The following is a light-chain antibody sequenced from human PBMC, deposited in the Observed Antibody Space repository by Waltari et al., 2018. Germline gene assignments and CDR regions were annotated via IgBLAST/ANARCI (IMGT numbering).Light chain of an antibody. CDR2: RAS. V-gene: IGKV3-15*01. J-gene: IGKJ1*01. CDR1: QTVYTN. Sequence: EVVVTQSPDTLSLSPGETATLSCRASQTVYTNIGWYQQKPGQPPRLLIYRASSRDTGVPARFSGSGSGTEFTLTINSLQSEDFAIYYCQQYNNWRTTFGQGTRVEI. CDR3: QQYNNWRTT.